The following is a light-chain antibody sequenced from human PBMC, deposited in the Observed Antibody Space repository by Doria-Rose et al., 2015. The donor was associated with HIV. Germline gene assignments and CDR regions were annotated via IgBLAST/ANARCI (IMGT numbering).Light chain of an antibody. Sequence: DIVMTQSPGTLSLSLGERATLSCRASQSFSSTYLAWYQQKPGQAPSLLIYDGSTRATGIPDRFSASGSGTDFTLTINRLEPEDFALYYCHQYGTSWTFGQGTKVEI. J-gene: IGKJ1*01. CDR2: DGS. V-gene: IGKV3-20*01. CDR1: QSFSSTY. CDR3: HQYGTSWT.